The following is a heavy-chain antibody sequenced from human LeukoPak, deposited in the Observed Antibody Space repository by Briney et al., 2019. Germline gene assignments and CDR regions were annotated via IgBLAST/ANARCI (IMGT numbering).Heavy chain of an antibody. D-gene: IGHD3-22*01. J-gene: IGHJ4*02. CDR3: ARDPTTMIDVSYYFDF. Sequence: SETLSLTCAVYGPSFIGFHWNWIRQSPTKGLEWVGGINHRGLTNYNPSLKSRVTISIDMSKNQFSLKLRSVTAADTGVYYCARDPTTMIDVSYYFDFWGQGTQVTVSS. V-gene: IGHV4-34*01. CDR2: INHRGLT. CDR1: GPSFIGFH.